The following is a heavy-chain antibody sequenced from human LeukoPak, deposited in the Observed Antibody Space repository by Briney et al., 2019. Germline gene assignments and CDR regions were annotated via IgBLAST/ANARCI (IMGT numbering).Heavy chain of an antibody. CDR3: ARDMDTAMARGGYYYYGMDV. CDR2: INPSGGST. Sequence: ASVKVSCKASGYTFTSYYMHWVRQAPGQGLEWMGIINPSGGSTSYAQKFQGRVTMTRDTSTSTVYMELSSPRSEDTAVYYCARDMDTAMARGGYYYYGMDVWGQGTTVTVSS. J-gene: IGHJ6*02. CDR1: GYTFTSYY. V-gene: IGHV1-46*01. D-gene: IGHD5-18*01.